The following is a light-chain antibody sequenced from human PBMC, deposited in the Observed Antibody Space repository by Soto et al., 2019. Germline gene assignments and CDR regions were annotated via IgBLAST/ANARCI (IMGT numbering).Light chain of an antibody. CDR3: MQALQTRIT. Sequence: MTQSPSSLYASVGDRVSITCRASQSISSYLNWYQQRPGKAPRLLIYLGSNRASGVPDRFSGSGSGTDFTLKISRVEAEDVGVYYCMQALQTRITFGQGTRLEIK. CDR1: QSISSY. V-gene: IGKV2-28*01. CDR2: LGS. J-gene: IGKJ5*01.